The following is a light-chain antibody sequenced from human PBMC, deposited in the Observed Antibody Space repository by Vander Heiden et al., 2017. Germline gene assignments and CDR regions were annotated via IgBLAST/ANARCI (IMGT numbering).Light chain of an antibody. J-gene: IGLJ1*01. CDR2: EVS. V-gene: IGLV2-23*02. CDR1: SSDVGSYNL. CDR3: CSYAGSSPYV. Sequence: QSALTQPAPVSGAPGQPITISCTGTSSDVGSYNLVSWYQQHPGKAPKLMIYEVSKRPSGVSNRFSGSKSGNTASLTISGLQAEDEADYYCCSYAGSSPYVFGTGTKVTVL.